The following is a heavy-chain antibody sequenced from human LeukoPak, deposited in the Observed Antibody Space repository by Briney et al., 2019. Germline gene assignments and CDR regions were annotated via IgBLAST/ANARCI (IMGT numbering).Heavy chain of an antibody. CDR3: ARGRLYAFDI. Sequence: GGFLRLSCAASGFTFDDYGMSWVRQAPGKGLVWVSRINSDGSSTSYADSVKGRFTISRDNAKNTLYLQMNSLRAEDTAVYYCARGRLYAFDIWGQGTMVTVSS. CDR2: INSDGSST. V-gene: IGHV3-74*01. J-gene: IGHJ3*02. CDR1: GFTFDDYG.